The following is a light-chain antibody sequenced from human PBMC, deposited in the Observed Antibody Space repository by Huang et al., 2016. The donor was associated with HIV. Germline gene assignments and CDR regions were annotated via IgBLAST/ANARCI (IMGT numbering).Light chain of an antibody. CDR1: QSIGTN. Sequence: EIVMTQSPATLSVSPGERATLSCRASQSIGTNLAWYHQKRGQPPSLLIYGAFTRATGIPARFSGTGSGTEFTLTISSLQSEDFAIYYCQQYDDWRTFGQGTKVE. CDR2: GAF. CDR3: QQYDDWRT. J-gene: IGKJ1*01. V-gene: IGKV3-15*01.